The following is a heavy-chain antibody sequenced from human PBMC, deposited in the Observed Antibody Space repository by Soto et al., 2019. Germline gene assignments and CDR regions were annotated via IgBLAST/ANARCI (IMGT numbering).Heavy chain of an antibody. J-gene: IGHJ3*02. CDR3: ARVERGTATTVVDAFDI. CDR1: GGSVNSGNYY. V-gene: IGHV4-34*01. CDR2: MSHSGGT. Sequence: QVQLQQWGAGLLKPSETLSLTCAVFGGSVNSGNYYWSWIRQPPGKGLEWIGEMSHSGGTHVNPSLTSRVTISVDTSKNQFSLKMSSVTAADTALYYSARVERGTATTVVDAFDIWGPGTMVTVSS. D-gene: IGHD1-1*01.